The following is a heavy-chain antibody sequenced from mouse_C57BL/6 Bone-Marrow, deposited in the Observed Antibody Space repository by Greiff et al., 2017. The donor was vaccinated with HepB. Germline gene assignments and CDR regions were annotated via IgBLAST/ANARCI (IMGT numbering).Heavy chain of an antibody. V-gene: IGHV1-61*01. CDR1: GYTFTSYW. Sequence: VQLQQPGAELVRPGSSVKLSCKASGYTFTSYWMDWVKQRPGQGLEWIGNIYPSDSETHYNQKFKDKATLTVDKSSSTAYMQLSSLTSEDSAVYYCARDYYGSGDYFDYWGQGTTLTVSS. D-gene: IGHD1-1*01. CDR2: IYPSDSET. J-gene: IGHJ2*01. CDR3: ARDYYGSGDYFDY.